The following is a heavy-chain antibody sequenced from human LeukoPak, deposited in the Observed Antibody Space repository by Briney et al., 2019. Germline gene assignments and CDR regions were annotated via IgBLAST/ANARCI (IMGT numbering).Heavy chain of an antibody. CDR3: AKRGVEIRGLLVIGYHKETSYFDH. Sequence: GGSLRLYCVVSGITLSNYGMSWVRQAPGKGLEWVSGISGGGGGTNYADSVKGRFTVSRDNSRNTMYLQMNSLRAEDTAVYFCAKRGVEIRGLLVIGYHKETSYFDHWGQGVLVTVSS. D-gene: IGHD3-10*01. J-gene: IGHJ4*02. V-gene: IGHV3-23*01. CDR2: ISGGGGGT. CDR1: GITLSNYG.